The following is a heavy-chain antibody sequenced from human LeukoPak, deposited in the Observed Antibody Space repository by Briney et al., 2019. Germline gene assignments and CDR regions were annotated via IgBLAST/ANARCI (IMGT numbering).Heavy chain of an antibody. CDR1: GGSISSYY. D-gene: IGHD3-22*01. V-gene: IGHV4-59*01. Sequence: SETLSLTCTVPGGSISSYYWSWIRQPPGKGLEWIGDIYYSGSTNYNPSLKSRVTISVDTSKNQFSLKLSSVTAADTAVYYCARDYPDSSGYPNNWFDPWGQGTLVTVSS. CDR3: ARDYPDSSGYPNNWFDP. CDR2: IYYSGST. J-gene: IGHJ5*02.